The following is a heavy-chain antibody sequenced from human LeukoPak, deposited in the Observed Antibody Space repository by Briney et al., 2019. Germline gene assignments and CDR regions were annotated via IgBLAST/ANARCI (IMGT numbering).Heavy chain of an antibody. Sequence: GGSLRLSCAASGLTVSNNYMSWVRQAPGKGLEWVSVIFPGGITYYADSVRGRFTISRDNSKNTVHFQMNSLRPEDTAVYYCASYDGRAAYFEYWGQGTLVTVSS. CDR1: GLTVSNNY. V-gene: IGHV3-66*02. CDR3: ASYDGRAAYFEY. J-gene: IGHJ4*02. D-gene: IGHD3-16*01. CDR2: IFPGGIT.